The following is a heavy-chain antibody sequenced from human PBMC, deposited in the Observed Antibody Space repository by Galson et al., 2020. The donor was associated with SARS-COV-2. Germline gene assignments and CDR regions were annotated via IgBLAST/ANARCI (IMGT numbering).Heavy chain of an antibody. V-gene: IGHV4-59*01. D-gene: IGHD6-13*01. Sequence: SETLSLTCTVSGGSISSYYWSWIRQPPGKGLEWIGDSGNTNYNPSLKSRVTISLDTSKNQFSLKLSSVTAADTAVYYCAREGIGYSSSWFYFDYWGQGTLVTVSS. J-gene: IGHJ4*02. CDR1: GGSISSYY. CDR3: AREGIGYSSSWFYFDY. CDR2: SGNT.